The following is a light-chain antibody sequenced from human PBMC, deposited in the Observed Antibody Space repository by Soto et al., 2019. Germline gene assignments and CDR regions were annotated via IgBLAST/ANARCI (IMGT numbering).Light chain of an antibody. CDR3: QQYNILPQT. CDR1: QSIGSN. V-gene: IGKV3-15*01. Sequence: IVMTXPPXXXXVXXXEXXTXXXRASQSIGSNLAWYQQKPGQAPRLLIHGAFTRATGVPATFRGSGSGTEFTLTISSLQSGDFAVYYCQQYNILPQTFGQGGNVDIK. CDR2: GAF. J-gene: IGKJ1*01.